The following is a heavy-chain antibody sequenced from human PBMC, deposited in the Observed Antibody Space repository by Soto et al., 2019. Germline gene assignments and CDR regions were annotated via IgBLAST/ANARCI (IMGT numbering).Heavy chain of an antibody. CDR1: GFNFNSYG. Sequence: RHSCAAFGFNFNSYGMHWVRQAQGKGLEWVAVISYDGSDKYYADSVKGRFTISRDNSKNTLYLQMNSLRAEDTAVYYCSKDLDGLQGLVDSSFCSDYWGQGTLVTVSS. CDR3: SKDLDGLQGLVDSSFCSDY. D-gene: IGHD3-16*02. V-gene: IGHV3-30*18. J-gene: IGHJ4*02. CDR2: ISYDGSDK.